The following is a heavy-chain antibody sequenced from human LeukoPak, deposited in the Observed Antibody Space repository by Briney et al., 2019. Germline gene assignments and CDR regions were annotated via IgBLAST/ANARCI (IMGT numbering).Heavy chain of an antibody. Sequence: GGSLRLSCAASGFTFSSYSMNWVRQAPGKGLEWVSSISSSSSYIYYADSVKGRFTISRDNAKNSLYLQMNSLRAEDTAVYYCARSRGYSGYDMDYWGQGTLVTVSS. D-gene: IGHD5-12*01. J-gene: IGHJ4*02. CDR1: GFTFSSYS. CDR3: ARSRGYSGYDMDY. V-gene: IGHV3-21*01. CDR2: ISSSSSYI.